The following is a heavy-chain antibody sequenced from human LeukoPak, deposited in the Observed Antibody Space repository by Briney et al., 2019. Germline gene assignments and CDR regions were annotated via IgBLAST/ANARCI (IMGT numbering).Heavy chain of an antibody. CDR1: GFTFSNYA. CDR3: AKGGSVGVGTSYYFDY. D-gene: IGHD1-26*01. CDR2: ISGGGGSS. V-gene: IGHV3-23*01. Sequence: GGSLRLSYAASGFTFSNYAMSWVRQAPGKGLEWASVISGGGGSSYYADSVKGRFTISRDNSKNTLYLQMNSLRAEDTAVYYCAKGGSVGVGTSYYFDYWGQGTLVTVSS. J-gene: IGHJ4*02.